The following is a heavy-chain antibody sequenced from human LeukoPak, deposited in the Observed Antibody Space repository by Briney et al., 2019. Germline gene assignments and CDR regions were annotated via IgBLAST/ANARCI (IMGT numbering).Heavy chain of an antibody. V-gene: IGHV4-31*03. CDR3: ARGGYDFWSAHYTGWFDP. J-gene: IGHJ5*02. CDR1: GGSISSGGYY. Sequence: SQTLSLTCTVSGGSISSGGYYWSWIRQHPGKGLEWIGYIYYSGSTYYNPSLKSRVTISVDTSKNQFSLKLSSVTAADTAVYYCARGGYDFWSAHYTGWFDPWGQGTLVTVSS. D-gene: IGHD3-3*01. CDR2: IYYSGST.